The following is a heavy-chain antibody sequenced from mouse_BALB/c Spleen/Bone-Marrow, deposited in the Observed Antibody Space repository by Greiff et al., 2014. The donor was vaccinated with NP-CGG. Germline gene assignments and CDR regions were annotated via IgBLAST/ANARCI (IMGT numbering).Heavy chain of an antibody. J-gene: IGHJ4*01. CDR3: TIRYYAMDY. V-gene: IGHV1-4*01. D-gene: IGHD1-1*01. CDR1: GYTFTRYT. CDR2: IIPNSGYS. Sequence: QVQLQQSGAELARHGASVKMSCQASGYTFTRYTMHWEKKRPGQGLEWIGYIIPNSGYSNYNQKFKDKATLTADKSSSTAYMQLSSLTSEDSAVYYCTIRYYAMDYWGQGTSVTVSS.